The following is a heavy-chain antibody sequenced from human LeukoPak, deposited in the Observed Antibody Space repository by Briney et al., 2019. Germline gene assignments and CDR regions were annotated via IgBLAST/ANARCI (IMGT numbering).Heavy chain of an antibody. J-gene: IGHJ1*01. Sequence: PGGSLRLSCAASGFTFSSYWVSWVRQAPGKGLEWVANIKQDGSEKYYVDSVKGRFTISRDNAKNSLYLQMNSLRAEDTAVYYCAKDRSYDSSGYYPEYFQHWGQGTLVTVSS. CDR2: IKQDGSEK. V-gene: IGHV3-7*05. CDR3: AKDRSYDSSGYYPEYFQH. CDR1: GFTFSSYW. D-gene: IGHD3-22*01.